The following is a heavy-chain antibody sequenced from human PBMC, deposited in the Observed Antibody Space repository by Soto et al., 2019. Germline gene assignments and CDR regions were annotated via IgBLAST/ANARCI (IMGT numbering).Heavy chain of an antibody. CDR3: ARVERGTATTVVDAFDI. V-gene: IGHV4-34*01. D-gene: IGHD1-1*01. Sequence: QVQLQQWGAGLLKPSETLSLTCAVYGGFVTSGSYYWSWIRQPPGKGLEWIGEMSHSGGTHFNPSLKSRGTLPVDTSKNQFTLKMSSVTAADTALYYCARVERGTATTVVDAFDIWGPGTMVTVSS. CDR2: MSHSGGT. J-gene: IGHJ3*02. CDR1: GGFVTSGSYY.